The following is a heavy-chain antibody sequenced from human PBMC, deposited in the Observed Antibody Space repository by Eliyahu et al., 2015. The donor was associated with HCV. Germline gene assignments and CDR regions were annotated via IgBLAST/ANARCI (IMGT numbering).Heavy chain of an antibody. CDR1: GFTVSSNY. D-gene: IGHD2-21*02. CDR3: WARVVVTAIHDY. CDR2: IYSGGNT. V-gene: IGHV3-66*01. J-gene: IGHJ4*02. Sequence: EVQLVESGGGLVQPGGSLRLXCAASGFTVSSNYMSWVRQAPGKGLEWVSVIYSGGNTYYADSVKGRFTISRDNSKNTLYLQMNSLRAEDTAVYYCWARVVVTAIHDYWGQGTLVTVSS.